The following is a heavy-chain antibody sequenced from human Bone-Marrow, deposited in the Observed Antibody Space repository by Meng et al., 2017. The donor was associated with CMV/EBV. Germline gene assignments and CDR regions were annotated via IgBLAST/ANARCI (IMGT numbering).Heavy chain of an antibody. Sequence: GESLKISCAASGFTFSSYWMHWVRQAPGKGPVWVSRINSDGSSTSYADSVKGRFTISRDNAKNSLYLQMNSLRAEDTAVYYCARQSAVAGTSNFDYWDQRTLVTVSS. CDR2: INSDGSST. CDR1: GFTFSSYW. CDR3: ARQSAVAGTSNFDY. J-gene: IGHJ4*02. V-gene: IGHV3-74*01. D-gene: IGHD6-19*01.